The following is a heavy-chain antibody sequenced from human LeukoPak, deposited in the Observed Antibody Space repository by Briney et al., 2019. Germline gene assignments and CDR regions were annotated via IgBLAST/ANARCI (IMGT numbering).Heavy chain of an antibody. V-gene: IGHV1-69*05. CDR1: GGTFSSYA. Sequence: ASVKVSCKASGGTFSSYAISWVRQAPGHGLEWMGGIIPIFGTANYAQKFQGRVTITTDESTSTAYMELSSLRSEDTAVYYCARTYGGDFDYWGQGTLVTVSS. D-gene: IGHD4-23*01. CDR2: IIPIFGTA. J-gene: IGHJ4*02. CDR3: ARTYGGDFDY.